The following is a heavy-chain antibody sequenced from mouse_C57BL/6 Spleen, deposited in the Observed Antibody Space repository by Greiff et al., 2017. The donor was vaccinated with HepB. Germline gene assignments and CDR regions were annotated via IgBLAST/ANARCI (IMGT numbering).Heavy chain of an antibody. V-gene: IGHV1-64*01. J-gene: IGHJ2*01. D-gene: IGHD2-12*01. CDR3: ANTYYSPSDSFDY. CDR1: GYTFTSYW. CDR2: IHPNSGST. Sequence: VQLQQPGAELVKPGASVKLSCKASGYTFTSYWMHWVKQRPGQGLEWIGMIHPNSGSTNYNEKFKSKATLTVDKSSSTAYMQLSSLTSEDSAVYYCANTYYSPSDSFDYWGQGTTLTVSS.